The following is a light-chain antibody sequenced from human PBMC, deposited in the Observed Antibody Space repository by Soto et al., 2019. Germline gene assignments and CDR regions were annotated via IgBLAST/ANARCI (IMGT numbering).Light chain of an antibody. V-gene: IGKV1-9*01. Sequence: EIQLTHSPSFLSASVVDGETVTCRASQGISSYLAWCQQKQGKAPKLLIYAASTLQSGVPLSFSGSGSGKSFTITISSLQNEDFATYYCQQYNSYTGTVGPGPKGDIK. CDR2: AAS. CDR1: QGISSY. J-gene: IGKJ3*01. CDR3: QQYNSYTGT.